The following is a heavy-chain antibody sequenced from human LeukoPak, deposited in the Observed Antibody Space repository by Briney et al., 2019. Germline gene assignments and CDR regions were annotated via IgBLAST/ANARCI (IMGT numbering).Heavy chain of an antibody. V-gene: IGHV1-18*04. CDR3: ARDIGVVVAASHGMDV. J-gene: IGHJ6*04. D-gene: IGHD2-15*01. CDR1: GHTFTSYG. CDR2: ISAYNGNT. Sequence: ASVKVSCKASGHTFTSYGISWVRQAPGQGLEWMGWISAYNGNTNYAQKLQGRVTMTTDTSTSTAYMELRSLRSDDTAVYYCARDIGVVVAASHGMDVWGKGTTVTVSS.